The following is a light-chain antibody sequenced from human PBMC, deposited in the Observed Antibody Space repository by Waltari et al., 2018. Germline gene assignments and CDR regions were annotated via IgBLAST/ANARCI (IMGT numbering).Light chain of an antibody. Sequence: DIQMTQSPSTLSASVGDRVPITCRASQSISTWLAWYQQKPGKAPNLLIYKASSLESGVPSRFSGSGSGTEFTLTISSLQPDDFATYYCQQYNSFSWTFGQGTKVEIK. CDR2: KAS. V-gene: IGKV1-5*03. CDR1: QSISTW. CDR3: QQYNSFSWT. J-gene: IGKJ1*01.